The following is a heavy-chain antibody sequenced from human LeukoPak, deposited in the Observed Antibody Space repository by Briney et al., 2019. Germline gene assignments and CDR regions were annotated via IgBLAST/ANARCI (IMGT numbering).Heavy chain of an antibody. CDR2: IWYDGSNK. CDR3: ASIRQNSSW. D-gene: IGHD6-13*01. Sequence: GGSLRLSCAASGFTFSSYGMHWVRQAPGKGLEWVAVIWYDGSNKYYADSVKGRFTISRDNSKNPLYLQMNSPRAEDTAVYYCASIRQNSSWWGQGTLVTVSS. V-gene: IGHV3-33*01. J-gene: IGHJ4*02. CDR1: GFTFSSYG.